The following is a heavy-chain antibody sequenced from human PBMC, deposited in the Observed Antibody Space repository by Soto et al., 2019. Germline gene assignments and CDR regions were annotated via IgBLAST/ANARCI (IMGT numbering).Heavy chain of an antibody. V-gene: IGHV3-74*01. D-gene: IGHD3-16*01. CDR2: INTDGTIS. Sequence: GSLRLSCAASGFTFSNYWMHWVRQAPGKGLVWVSRINTDGTISHYAASVKGRFTISRDNAKNTLYLHMNSLRAEDTAVFYCARGKSPGPGGGMDVWGQGTTVTVSS. J-gene: IGHJ6*02. CDR3: ARGKSPGPGGGMDV. CDR1: GFTFSNYW.